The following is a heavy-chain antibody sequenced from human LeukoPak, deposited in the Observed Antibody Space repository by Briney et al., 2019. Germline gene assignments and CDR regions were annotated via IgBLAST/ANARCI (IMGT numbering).Heavy chain of an antibody. J-gene: IGHJ4*02. V-gene: IGHV4-39*07. CDR3: ARDTSPFDH. CDR1: GCSISSSSYY. CDR2: IYYTGST. D-gene: IGHD3-16*01. Sequence: PSETLSLTCTVSGCSISSSSYYWGWIRQPPGKGLEWFGSIYYTGSTYYNPSLKSRVTISVDTSKNQFSLKVTSVTAADTAVYYCARDTSPFDHWGQGTLVTVSS.